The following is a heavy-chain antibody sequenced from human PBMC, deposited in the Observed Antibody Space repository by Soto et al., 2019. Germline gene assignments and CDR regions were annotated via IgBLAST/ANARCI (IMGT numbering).Heavy chain of an antibody. J-gene: IGHJ4*02. V-gene: IGHV3-23*01. CDR1: GFTFSNYA. D-gene: IGHD3-3*01. CDR2: ISGSADGK. Sequence: EVPLLESGGGLVQPGGSLRLSCATSGFTFSNYAMSWVRQALGKGLEWVSTISGSADGKYDADSVKGRFTISTDNSKNTLYLQMNSLRAEDSAVYYCVKGPLWNGYFDYWGQGTLVTVSS. CDR3: VKGPLWNGYFDY.